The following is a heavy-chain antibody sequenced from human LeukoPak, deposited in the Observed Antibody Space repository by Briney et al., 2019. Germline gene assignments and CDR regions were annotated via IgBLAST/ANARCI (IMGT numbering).Heavy chain of an antibody. V-gene: IGHV3-9*01. CDR2: ISWHSGSI. CDR1: GFTVGDYA. J-gene: IGHJ6*03. Sequence: GRSPRLSCAASGFTVGDYAMHWVRQAPGKGLEWVSGISWHSGSIGYADSVKGRFTISRDNAKNSLYLQMNSLRAEDTALYYCAKATLYYYMDVWGKGTTVTVSS. CDR3: AKATLYYYMDV.